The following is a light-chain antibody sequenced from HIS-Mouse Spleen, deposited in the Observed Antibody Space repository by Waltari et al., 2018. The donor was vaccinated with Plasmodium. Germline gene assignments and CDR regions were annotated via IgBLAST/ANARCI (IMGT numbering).Light chain of an antibody. Sequence: DIQMTQSPSTLSASVGDRVTITCRASQSISSRLAWYQQKPGKAPKLLIYKASSVESGVPSRFGGSGSGTEFTLTIRSLQPDDFATYYCQQYNSYSWTFGQGTKVEIK. J-gene: IGKJ1*01. CDR3: QQYNSYSWT. CDR2: KAS. CDR1: QSISSR. V-gene: IGKV1-5*03.